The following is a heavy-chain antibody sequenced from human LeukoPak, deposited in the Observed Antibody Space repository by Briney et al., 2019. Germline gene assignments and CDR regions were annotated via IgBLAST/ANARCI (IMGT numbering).Heavy chain of an antibody. CDR3: ARTLITMVRGAKRVYNWFDP. CDR1: GFSLSTSGMC. J-gene: IGHJ5*02. V-gene: IGHV2-70*11. Sequence: ESGPTLVNPTQTLTLTCTFSGFSLSTSGMCLGWILQPPGKALEWLARIDWDDDKYYSTSLKTRLTISKDTSKNQVVLTMTNMDPVDTATYYCARTLITMVRGAKRVYNWFDPWGQGTLVTVSS. CDR2: IDWDDDK. D-gene: IGHD3-10*01.